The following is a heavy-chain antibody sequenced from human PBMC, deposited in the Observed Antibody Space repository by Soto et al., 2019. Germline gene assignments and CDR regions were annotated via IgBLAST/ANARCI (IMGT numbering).Heavy chain of an antibody. J-gene: IGHJ6*02. V-gene: IGHV4-34*01. CDR3: ARDIVLLWFGELQYYGMDV. D-gene: IGHD3-10*01. CDR1: GGSFSGYY. Sequence: LSLTCAVYGGSFSGYYWSWIRQPPGKGLEWIGEINHSGSTNYNPSLKSRVTISVDTSKNQFSLKLSSVTAADTAVYYCARDIVLLWFGELQYYGMDVWGQGTTVTVSS. CDR2: INHSGST.